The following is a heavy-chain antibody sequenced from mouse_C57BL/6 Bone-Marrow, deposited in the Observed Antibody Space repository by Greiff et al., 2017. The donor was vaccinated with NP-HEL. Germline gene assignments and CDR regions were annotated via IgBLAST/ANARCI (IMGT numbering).Heavy chain of an antibody. V-gene: IGHV1-54*01. CDR1: GYAFTNYL. CDR3: ARSPPYYYGSSLRFAY. J-gene: IGHJ3*01. Sequence: QVQLQQSGAELVRPGTSVKVSCKASGYAFTNYLIEWVKQRPGQGLEWIGVINPGSGGTNYNEKFKGKATLTADKSSSTAYMQLSSLTSEDSAVYFCARSPPYYYGSSLRFAYWGQGTLVTVSA. D-gene: IGHD1-1*01. CDR2: INPGSGGT.